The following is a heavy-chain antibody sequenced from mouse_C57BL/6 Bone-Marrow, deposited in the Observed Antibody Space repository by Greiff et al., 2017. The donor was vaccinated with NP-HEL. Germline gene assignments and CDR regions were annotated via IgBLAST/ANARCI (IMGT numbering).Heavy chain of an antibody. J-gene: IGHJ1*03. D-gene: IGHD1-1*01. CDR3: ARSLITTVVGGNFDV. CDR1: GYTFTDYN. Sequence: EVQLQQSGPELVKPGASVKIPCKASGYTFTDYNMDWVKQSHGKSLEWIGDINPNNGGTIYNQKFKGKATLTVDKSSSTAYMELRSLTSEDTAVYYCARSLITTVVGGNFDVWGTGTTVTVSS. V-gene: IGHV1-18*01. CDR2: INPNNGGT.